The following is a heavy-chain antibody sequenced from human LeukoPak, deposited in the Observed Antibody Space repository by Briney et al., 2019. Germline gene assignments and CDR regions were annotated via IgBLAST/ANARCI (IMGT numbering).Heavy chain of an antibody. CDR3: ARRLATSGVLDY. CDR2: INSDGTNT. Sequence: PGGSLRLSCVGSGFTFSSYWMHWVRQPPGKGPGCVSRINSDGTNTHYADSVKGRFTISRDNAKNTLYLQMNSLTAEDTAVYYCARRLATSGVLDYWGQGTLVTVSS. D-gene: IGHD6-13*01. V-gene: IGHV3-74*01. J-gene: IGHJ4*02. CDR1: GFTFSSYW.